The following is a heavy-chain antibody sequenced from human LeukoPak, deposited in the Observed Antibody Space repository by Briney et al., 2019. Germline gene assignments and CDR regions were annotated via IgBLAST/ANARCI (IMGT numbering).Heavy chain of an antibody. D-gene: IGHD2-2*01. Sequence: GESLQISCKGSGYSFTTYWIGWVRQKPGKGLEWMGIIYPGDSDTRYSPSFQGQVTISVDKSISTAYLQWRSLKASDTAMYYCARSGVPGAMTWFDPWGQGTLVTVSS. CDR3: ARSGVPGAMTWFDP. CDR1: GYSFTTYW. CDR2: IYPGDSDT. J-gene: IGHJ5*02. V-gene: IGHV5-51*01.